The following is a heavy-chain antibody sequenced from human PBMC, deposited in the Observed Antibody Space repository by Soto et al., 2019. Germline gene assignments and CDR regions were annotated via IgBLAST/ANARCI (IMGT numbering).Heavy chain of an antibody. Sequence: GGSLRLSCAASGFTFSSYWMSWVRQAPGKGLEWVANIKQDGSEKYYVDSVKGRFTISRDNAKNSLYLQMNSLRAEDTAVYYCARGRGEHVLRYFDWLSDDAFDIWGQGTMVTVSS. J-gene: IGHJ3*02. CDR1: GFTFSSYW. V-gene: IGHV3-7*05. CDR2: IKQDGSEK. D-gene: IGHD3-9*01. CDR3: ARGRGEHVLRYFDWLSDDAFDI.